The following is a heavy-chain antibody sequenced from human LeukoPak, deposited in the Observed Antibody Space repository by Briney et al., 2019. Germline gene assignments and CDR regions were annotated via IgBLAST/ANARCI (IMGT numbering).Heavy chain of an antibody. J-gene: IGHJ3*02. V-gene: IGHV1-69*13. CDR2: IIPIFGTA. Sequence: SVKVSCKASGYTFTSYGISWVRQAPGQGLEWMGGIIPIFGTANYAQKFQGRVTITADESTSTAYMELSSLRSEDTAVYYCARDREVVRGVMYAFDIWGQGTMVTVSS. CDR3: ARDREVVRGVMYAFDI. CDR1: GYTFTSYG. D-gene: IGHD3-10*01.